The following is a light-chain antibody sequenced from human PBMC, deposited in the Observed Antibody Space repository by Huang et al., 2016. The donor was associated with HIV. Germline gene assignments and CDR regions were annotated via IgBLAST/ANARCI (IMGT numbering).Light chain of an antibody. Sequence: DIQMTQSPSSLSASVGDRVTITCRASQSITTSLKWYQQRPGKAPKLLIYDASTLQSGVPSRFSGRGSGTDFTLTISSLQPEDFATYHCQQSYRTPDTFGQGTKVEIK. CDR3: QQSYRTPDT. CDR1: QSITTS. CDR2: DAS. J-gene: IGKJ1*01. V-gene: IGKV1-39*01.